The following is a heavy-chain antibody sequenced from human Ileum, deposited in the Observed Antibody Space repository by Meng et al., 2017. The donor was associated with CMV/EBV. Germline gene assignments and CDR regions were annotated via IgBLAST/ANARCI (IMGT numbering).Heavy chain of an antibody. V-gene: IGHV4-39*07. CDR2: IFYSGRT. J-gene: IGHJ5*02. D-gene: IGHD3-3*01. CDR1: GGSITTNKYY. Sequence: RLQGSGPGLLKPLGTLSLTCSVSGGSITTNKYYWGWIRQPPGKGLEWIGSIFYSGRTYYKPSLKSRVTISRDTSKNQFSLKLTSVTAADTAVYFCARDLVGFLEGFDPWGQGTLVTVSS. CDR3: ARDLVGFLEGFDP.